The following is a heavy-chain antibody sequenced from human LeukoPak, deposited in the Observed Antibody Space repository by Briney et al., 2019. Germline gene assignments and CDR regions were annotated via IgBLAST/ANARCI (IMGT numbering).Heavy chain of an antibody. CDR1: GGTFSSYA. CDR2: IIPIFGTA. D-gene: IGHD4-17*01. J-gene: IGHJ4*02. CDR3: ARLRDDYGDFDY. Sequence: SVKVSCKASGGTFSSYAISWVRQAPGQGLEWMGGIIPIFGTANYAQKFQGRVTITADKSTSTAYMELSSLRSEDTAVYYCARLRDDYGDFDYWGQGTLVTVSS. V-gene: IGHV1-69*06.